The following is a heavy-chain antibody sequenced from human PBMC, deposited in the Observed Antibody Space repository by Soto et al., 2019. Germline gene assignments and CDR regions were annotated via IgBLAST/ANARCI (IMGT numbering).Heavy chain of an antibody. Sequence: PGGSLRLSCSASGFTFSSYTMHWVRQAPWKGLDSVAGIRSDGTTTHYADSVKDRFTISRDNSRNTLYLHMSSLRVEDTAVYYCVKTSVVVPMGDYWGQGTLVTVSS. D-gene: IGHD2-2*01. V-gene: IGHV3-64D*06. CDR1: GFTFSSYT. J-gene: IGHJ4*02. CDR3: VKTSVVVPMGDY. CDR2: IRSDGTTT.